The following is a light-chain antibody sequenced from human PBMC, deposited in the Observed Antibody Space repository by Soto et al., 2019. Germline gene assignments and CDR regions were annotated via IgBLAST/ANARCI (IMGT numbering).Light chain of an antibody. CDR2: HAS. V-gene: IGKV1-5*01. CDR3: QQYNSYS. CDR1: QTISSW. J-gene: IGKJ1*01. Sequence: DIQMTQSPSTLSGSLGDRVTITCRASQTISSWLAWYQQKPGTAPKVLIYHASNLQSGVPSRFSGSGSGTEFTLTISSLQPDDFATYYCQQYNSYSFGQGTKVDI.